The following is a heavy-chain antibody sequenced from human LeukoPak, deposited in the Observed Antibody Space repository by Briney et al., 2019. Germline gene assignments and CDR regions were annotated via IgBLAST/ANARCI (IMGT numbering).Heavy chain of an antibody. CDR1: GYTFIDYH. D-gene: IGHD3-10*01. Sequence: ASVKVSCKASGYTFIDYHMHWVRQAPGQGPEWLGWISGYNGYTNYEQKFQDRVTITTDTSTSTAYMGLRSLRFDDTAVYYCARGQTNRLLWVGELLSNINPFDYWGQGTLVTVSS. V-gene: IGHV1-18*04. CDR2: ISGYNGYT. CDR3: ARGQTNRLLWVGELLSNINPFDY. J-gene: IGHJ4*02.